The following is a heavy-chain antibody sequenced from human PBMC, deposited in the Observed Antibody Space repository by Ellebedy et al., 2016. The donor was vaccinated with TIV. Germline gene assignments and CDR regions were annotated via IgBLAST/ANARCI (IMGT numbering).Heavy chain of an antibody. Sequence: GESLKISCAASGFTFTNYWMHWVRQAPGKGLVWVSRLNSNGSSTTYADSVKGRFTISRDNAKNTLNLQMNSLRAEDTAVYYCARGGSYRGMDVWGQGTTVTVSS. V-gene: IGHV3-74*03. CDR2: LNSNGSST. CDR3: ARGGSYRGMDV. J-gene: IGHJ6*02. D-gene: IGHD1-26*01. CDR1: GFTFTNYW.